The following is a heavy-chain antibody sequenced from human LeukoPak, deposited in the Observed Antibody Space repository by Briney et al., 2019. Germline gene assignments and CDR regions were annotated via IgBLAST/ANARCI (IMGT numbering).Heavy chain of an antibody. V-gene: IGHV1-8*03. Sequence: ASVRVSCKASGYTFTRYDINWVRQATGQGLEWMGWMNPNSGNTGYAQKFQGRVTITRNTSISTAYVELSSLRSEDTAVYYCARGVLRFLEWSNWFDPWGQGTLVTVSS. CDR3: ARGVLRFLEWSNWFDP. J-gene: IGHJ5*02. D-gene: IGHD3-3*01. CDR1: GYTFTRYD. CDR2: MNPNSGNT.